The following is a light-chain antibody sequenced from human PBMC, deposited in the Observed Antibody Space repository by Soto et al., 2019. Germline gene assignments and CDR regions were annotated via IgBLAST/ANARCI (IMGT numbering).Light chain of an antibody. CDR3: QTWGTGINWV. CDR1: SGHSSYA. V-gene: IGLV4-69*01. CDR2: LNSDGSH. J-gene: IGLJ3*02. Sequence: QPVLTQSPSASASLGASVKLTCTLSSGHSSYAIAWHQQQPEKGPRYLMKLNSDGSHSEGDGIPDRFSGSSSGAERYLTISSLQSEDEADYYCQTWGTGINWVFGGGTKLTVL.